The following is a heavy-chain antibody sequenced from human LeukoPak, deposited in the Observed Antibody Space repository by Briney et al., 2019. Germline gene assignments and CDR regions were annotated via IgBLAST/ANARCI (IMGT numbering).Heavy chain of an antibody. CDR1: GFTFSDYS. Sequence: GGSLRLSCAASGFTFSDYSMNRVRQAPGKGLEWVSSISSSMTYIHYADSVKGRFTISRDNAKNSLYLQMNSLRAEDTAVYYCAREGCSGGSCYSDYWGQGTLVTVSS. D-gene: IGHD2-15*01. CDR3: AREGCSGGSCYSDY. V-gene: IGHV3-21*01. J-gene: IGHJ4*02. CDR2: ISSSMTYI.